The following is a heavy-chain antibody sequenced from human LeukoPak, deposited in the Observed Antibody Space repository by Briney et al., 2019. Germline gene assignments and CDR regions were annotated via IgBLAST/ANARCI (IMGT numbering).Heavy chain of an antibody. J-gene: IGHJ5*02. D-gene: IGHD4-17*01. Sequence: PGGSLRLSCAASGFIFSRYAMSWVRQAPGKGLEWVSSIGGGGDGTYYTDSVKGRFTISRDNSKNILYLQMNSLRAEDTAVYYCAKDDYGDYVRWFDPWGQGTLVTVSS. CDR3: AKDDYGDYVRWFDP. CDR2: IGGGGDGT. V-gene: IGHV3-23*01. CDR1: GFIFSRYA.